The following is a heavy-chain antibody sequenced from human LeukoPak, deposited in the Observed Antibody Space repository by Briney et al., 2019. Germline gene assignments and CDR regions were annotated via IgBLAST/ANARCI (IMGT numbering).Heavy chain of an antibody. CDR3: VRDGDNLGRDFDY. D-gene: IGHD4-17*01. J-gene: IGHJ4*02. Sequence: GGSLRLSCAASGFTFSNYWMYWVRQAPGKGLVWVSQIISDGSRTYYADSVKGRFTISRDNTKNTLYLQMNSLRAEDTAVYYCVRDGDNLGRDFDYWGQGTLVTVSS. CDR1: GFTFSNYW. CDR2: IISDGSRT. V-gene: IGHV3-74*01.